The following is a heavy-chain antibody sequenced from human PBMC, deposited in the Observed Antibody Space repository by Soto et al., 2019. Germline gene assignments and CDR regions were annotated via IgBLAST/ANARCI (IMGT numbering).Heavy chain of an antibody. J-gene: IGHJ5*02. CDR3: ARDRSITIFGVASNWFDP. D-gene: IGHD3-3*01. CDR1: GYTFTGYY. Sequence: ASVKVSCKASGYTFTGYYMHWVRQAPGQGLERMGWINPNSGGTNYAQKLQGWVTMTRDTSISTAYMELSRLRSDDTAVYYCARDRSITIFGVASNWFDPWGQGTLVTVSS. V-gene: IGHV1-2*04. CDR2: INPNSGGT.